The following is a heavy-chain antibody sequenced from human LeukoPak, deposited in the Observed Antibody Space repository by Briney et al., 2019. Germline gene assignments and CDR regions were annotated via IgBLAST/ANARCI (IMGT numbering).Heavy chain of an antibody. J-gene: IGHJ4*02. CDR2: ISGSGGST. CDR1: GFTVSSNY. Sequence: GGSLRLSCAASGFTVSSNYMSWVRQAPGKGLEWVSAISGSGGSTYYADSVKGRFTISRDNSKNTLYLQMNSLRAEDTAVYYCAKDRTEADGRGGDYWGQGTLVTVSS. D-gene: IGHD1-26*01. V-gene: IGHV3-23*01. CDR3: AKDRTEADGRGGDY.